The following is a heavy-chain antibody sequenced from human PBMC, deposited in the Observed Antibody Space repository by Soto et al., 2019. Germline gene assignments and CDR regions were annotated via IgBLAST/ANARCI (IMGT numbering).Heavy chain of an antibody. D-gene: IGHD3-3*01. Sequence: EVQLVESWGGLVQPGGSLRLTCAASGFAFSSYWIHWVRQAPGEGLVWVSRIKGDVITTNYADSVKGRFTISRDNAKNTVFLQMNSLRAEDTAVYFCARGAFGAYYLDSSGQGTLVTVSS. J-gene: IGHJ5*01. CDR3: ARGAFGAYYLDS. V-gene: IGHV3-74*01. CDR2: IKGDVITT. CDR1: GFAFSSYW.